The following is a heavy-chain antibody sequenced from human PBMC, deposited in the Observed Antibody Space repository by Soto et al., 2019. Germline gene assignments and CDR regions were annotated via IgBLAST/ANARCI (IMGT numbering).Heavy chain of an antibody. CDR1: GGSISSYY. CDR3: ARHFVAVVIKGWGY. Sequence: PSETLSLTCTVSGGSISSYYWSWIRQPPGKGLEWIGYIYYSGSTNYNPSLKSRVSMSVDTSKNQFSLKLVSVTAADTAVYYCARHFVAVVIKGWGYGGQGTLVTVSS. D-gene: IGHD3-10*01. V-gene: IGHV4-59*08. J-gene: IGHJ4*02. CDR2: IYYSGST.